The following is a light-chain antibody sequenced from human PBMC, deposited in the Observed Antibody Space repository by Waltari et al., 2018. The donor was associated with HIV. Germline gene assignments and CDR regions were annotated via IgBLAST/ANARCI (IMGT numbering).Light chain of an antibody. V-gene: IGLV10-54*01. J-gene: IGLJ3*02. CDR3: SSWDTRLNGWV. CDR2: RGN. CDR1: NNNVGFQG. Sequence: QAGLTQPPSVSKALGQTATLSCTGDNNNVGFQGAAWLKHHQGHPPKLLSYRGNNRPSGFPDRFSASTSGKTASLNITGLQADDEADYYCSSWDTRLNGWVFGGGTHLTVL.